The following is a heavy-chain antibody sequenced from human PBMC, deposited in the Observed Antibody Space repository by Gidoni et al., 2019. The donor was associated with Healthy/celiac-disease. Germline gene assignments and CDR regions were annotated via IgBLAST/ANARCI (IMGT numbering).Heavy chain of an antibody. CDR2: INHSVST. D-gene: IGHD2-15*01. Sequence: QVQLQQWGAGLLKPSETLSLTCDVYGGSFSGYYWSWIRQHPGKGCEWTGKINHSVSTNYNPSLKSRVTILVDTSKNQFSLKLSSVTAADTAVYYCARVLTQHAFDYWGQGTLVTVSS. CDR1: GGSFSGYY. J-gene: IGHJ4*02. CDR3: ARVLTQHAFDY. V-gene: IGHV4-34*01.